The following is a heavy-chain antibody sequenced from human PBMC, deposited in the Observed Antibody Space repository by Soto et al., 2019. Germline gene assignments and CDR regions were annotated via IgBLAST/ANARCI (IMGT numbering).Heavy chain of an antibody. CDR2: IKRKSDGETT. J-gene: IGHJ4*02. D-gene: IGHD6-19*01. CDR1: GFAFSNAW. V-gene: IGHV3-15*07. CDR3: TTGVNQWLANDY. Sequence: EVQLVESGGGLVKPGGSLTLSCAASGFAFSNAWKHWVRQAPGTGLEWVGRIKRKSDGETTDYAAPVRGRFGISRDDSRNTLHLQMNSLRNEDTAVYYCTTGVNQWLANDYWGQGTLVTVSS.